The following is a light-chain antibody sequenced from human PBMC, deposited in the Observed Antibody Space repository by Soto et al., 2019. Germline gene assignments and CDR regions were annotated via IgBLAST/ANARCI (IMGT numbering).Light chain of an antibody. V-gene: IGKV1-5*01. CDR3: QQYSSYWT. Sequence: DNPITKSPSTMYTALGDRVIITCRDSQSSSRWVAWYQQKPGKAPKLLIHEATRLESGVPSRFSGSGSGTEFTLTISSLQPDDFATYYCQQYSSYWTFAQGTKVDI. CDR1: QSSSRW. J-gene: IGKJ1*01. CDR2: EAT.